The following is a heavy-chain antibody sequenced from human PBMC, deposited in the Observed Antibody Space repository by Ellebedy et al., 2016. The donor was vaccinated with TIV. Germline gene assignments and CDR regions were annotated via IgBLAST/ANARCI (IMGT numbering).Heavy chain of an antibody. CDR1: GYSISNGHY. Sequence: SETLSLTXTVSGYSISNGHYWGWIRQPPGKGLEWVGFIHHSGSTFQNPSLKSPVSMSVDTSANQFSLRLSSVTAADTAVYYCAREGTMVVTSNSVYFDLWGQGILVTVSS. J-gene: IGHJ4*02. CDR2: IHHSGST. D-gene: IGHD4/OR15-4a*01. CDR3: AREGTMVVTSNSVYFDL. V-gene: IGHV4-38-2*02.